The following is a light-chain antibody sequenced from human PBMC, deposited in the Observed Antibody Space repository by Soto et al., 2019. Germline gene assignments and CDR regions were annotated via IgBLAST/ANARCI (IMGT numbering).Light chain of an antibody. Sequence: QSVLTQPRSVSGSPGQSVTISCTGTSSGVGVSNYVSWYRQHPGKAHKLMIFDVNKWPCGVPDRFSGFKSDNTASLTISRIQAEDEADYYCCSFAGSYTSYVFGTGTKVTVL. CDR2: DVN. CDR1: SSGVGVSNY. CDR3: CSFAGSYTSYV. V-gene: IGLV2-11*01. J-gene: IGLJ1*01.